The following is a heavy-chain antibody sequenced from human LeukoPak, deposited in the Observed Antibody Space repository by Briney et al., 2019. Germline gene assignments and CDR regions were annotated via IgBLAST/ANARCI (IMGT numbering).Heavy chain of an antibody. Sequence: PSETLSLTCAVYGGSFSGYYWSWIRQPPGKGLEWIGENNHSGSTNYNPSLKGRVTISVDTSKNQFSLKLSSVTAADTAVYYCARKRGYSYGFPSYYFDYWGQGTLVTVSS. CDR1: GGSFSGYY. CDR2: NNHSGST. J-gene: IGHJ4*02. V-gene: IGHV4-34*01. D-gene: IGHD5-18*01. CDR3: ARKRGYSYGFPSYYFDY.